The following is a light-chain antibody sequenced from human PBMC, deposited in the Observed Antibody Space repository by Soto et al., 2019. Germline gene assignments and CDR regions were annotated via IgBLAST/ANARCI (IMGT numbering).Light chain of an antibody. CDR2: GAS. V-gene: IGKV3-20*01. CDR1: QSVISNY. J-gene: IGKJ3*01. CDR3: QQYGASPFT. Sequence: EIVLTQSPGTLSLSPGERATLSCRARQSVISNYLGWHQQKPGQAPRLLIYGASSRATGIPDRFSGSGSGTVFTLTISRLEPEDFAVYYCQQYGASPFTFGPGTKVDIK.